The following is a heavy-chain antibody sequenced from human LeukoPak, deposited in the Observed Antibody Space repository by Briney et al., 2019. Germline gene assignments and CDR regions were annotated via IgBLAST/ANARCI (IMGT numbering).Heavy chain of an antibody. V-gene: IGHV1-18*01. CDR1: GYTFTSYG. CDR3: ARVLAAADHYHSMDV. CDR2: ISAYNGNT. Sequence: ASVKVSCKASGYTFTSYGISWVRQAPGQGVERMGWISAYNGNTNYAQKLQGRVTMTTDTSASTAYMELRSLRSDDTAVYYCARVLAAADHYHSMDVWGQGTTVTVSS. D-gene: IGHD6-13*01. J-gene: IGHJ6*02.